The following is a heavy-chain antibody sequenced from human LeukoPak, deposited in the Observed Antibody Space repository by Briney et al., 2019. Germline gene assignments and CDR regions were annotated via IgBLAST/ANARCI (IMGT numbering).Heavy chain of an antibody. V-gene: IGHV4-59*01. CDR2: ISDSGTT. CDR3: ARYRNSGSWSGYWFDT. D-gene: IGHD6-13*01. CDR1: GGSISSYY. J-gene: IGHJ5*02. Sequence: KPSETLSLTCTVSGGSISSYYWSWVRQPPGKGLEWIAYISDSGTTNYNPSLKSRVTISVDSSKKQFSLGVTSVTAADTAAYYCARYRNSGSWSGYWFDTWGQGILVTVSS.